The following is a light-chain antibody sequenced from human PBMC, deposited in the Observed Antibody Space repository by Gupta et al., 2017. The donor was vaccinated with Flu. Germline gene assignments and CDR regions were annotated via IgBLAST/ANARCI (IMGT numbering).Light chain of an antibody. CDR1: QSISTY. CDR3: QQSYSFFT. J-gene: IGKJ4*01. V-gene: IGKV1-39*01. Sequence: QSISTYLYWYQHKPGKVPKLLIHAASSLQSGAPSRCSGSGAATDFALTSSRLQAEDSAYYYCQQSYSFFTFGRGTKVEIK. CDR2: AAS.